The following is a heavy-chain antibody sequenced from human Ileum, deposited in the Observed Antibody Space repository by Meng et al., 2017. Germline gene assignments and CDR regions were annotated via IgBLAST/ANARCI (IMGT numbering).Heavy chain of an antibody. V-gene: IGHV3-23*01. CDR3: AKKKSGYYGSGSFPYYYYYGMDV. D-gene: IGHD3-10*01. J-gene: IGHJ6*02. CDR2: ISGSGGST. Sequence: GESLKISCAASGFTFSSYAMSWVRQAPGKGLEWVSAISGSGGSTYYADSVKGRFTISRDNSKNTLYLQMNSLRAEDTAVYYCAKKKSGYYGSGSFPYYYYYGMDVWGQGTTVTVSS. CDR1: GFTFSSYA.